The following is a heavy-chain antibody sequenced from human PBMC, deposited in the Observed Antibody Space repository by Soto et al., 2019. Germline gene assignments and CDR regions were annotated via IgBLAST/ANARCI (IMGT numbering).Heavy chain of an antibody. CDR3: ARQRTGKVDY. J-gene: IGHJ4*02. Sequence: HPGGSLRLSCAASGFTFNSYGMHWVRQAPGKGLEWVSSVTGSGSHTYYADSVKGRFTIYRDNSQNTLFLQMNSLRAEDTAVYYCARQRTGKVDYWGQGTLVTVSS. CDR1: GFTFNSYG. V-gene: IGHV3-23*01. CDR2: VTGSGSHT.